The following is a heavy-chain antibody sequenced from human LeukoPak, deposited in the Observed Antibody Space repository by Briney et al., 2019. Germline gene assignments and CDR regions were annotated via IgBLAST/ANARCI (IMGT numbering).Heavy chain of an antibody. V-gene: IGHV1-18*01. D-gene: IGHD6-19*01. Sequence: ASVKVSCKASGYTFTSYGISWVRQAPGQGLEWMGWISAYNGNTNYAQKLQGRVTMTTDTSTSTAYMELNSLRAEDTAVYYCANPGLGWYDPYFQHWGQGTLVTVSS. J-gene: IGHJ1*01. CDR2: ISAYNGNT. CDR3: ANPGLGWYDPYFQH. CDR1: GYTFTSYG.